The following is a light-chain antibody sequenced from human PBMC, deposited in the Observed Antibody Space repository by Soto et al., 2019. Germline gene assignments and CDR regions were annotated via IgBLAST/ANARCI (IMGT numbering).Light chain of an antibody. CDR2: EVS. CDR1: SSDVGGYNY. J-gene: IGLJ2*01. CDR3: SSYAGSTV. V-gene: IGLV2-8*01. Sequence: QSVLTQPPSASGSPGQSVTISCTGTSSDVGGYNYVSWYQQHPGKAPKLMIYEVSKRPSGVPDRFSGSKSGNTASLTVSGLQAEDEADYYCSSYAGSTVFGGGTQQTVL.